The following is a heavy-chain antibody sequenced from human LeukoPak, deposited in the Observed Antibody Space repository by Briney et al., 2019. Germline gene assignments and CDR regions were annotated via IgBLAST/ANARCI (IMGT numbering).Heavy chain of an antibody. V-gene: IGHV4-39*01. CDR3: ARQTGSGLFILP. CDR1: GVSISSSNSY. D-gene: IGHD3/OR15-3a*01. Sequence: SETLSLTYTVSGVSISSSNSYWGWIRQPPGKGLEWIGSIYYSGNTYYNASLKSQVSISIDTSKNQFSLRLTSVTAADTAVYYCARQTGSGLFILPGGQGTLVTVSS. J-gene: IGHJ4*02. CDR2: IYYSGNT.